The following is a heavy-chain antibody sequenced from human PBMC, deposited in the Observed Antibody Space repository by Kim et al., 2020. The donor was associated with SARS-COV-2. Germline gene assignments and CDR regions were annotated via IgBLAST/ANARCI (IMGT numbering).Heavy chain of an antibody. CDR1: GFSFSDYY. J-gene: IGHJ5*02. V-gene: IGHV3-11*01. D-gene: IGHD3-10*01. CDR2: INSDGSST. Sequence: GGSLRLSCAASGFSFSDYYMTWIRQAPGKGLEWVAYINSDGSSTAYADSVKGRFTISRDSAKRSVPLQMNSLTPEDTAVYYCVRARGTWSQGTLGTVFS. CDR3: VRARGT.